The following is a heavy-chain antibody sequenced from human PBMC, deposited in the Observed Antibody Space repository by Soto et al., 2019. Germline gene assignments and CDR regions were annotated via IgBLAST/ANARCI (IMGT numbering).Heavy chain of an antibody. J-gene: IGHJ4*02. Sequence: QVQLQESGPGLVKPSGTLSLTCAVSGGSISSSNWWSWVRQPPGKGLEWIGEIYHSGSTNYNPSLKSRVTISVDKAKNQCSLKLSSVTAADTAVYYCARDRGIAAAARHFDYWGQGTLVTVSS. CDR1: GGSISSSNW. D-gene: IGHD6-13*01. V-gene: IGHV4-4*02. CDR3: ARDRGIAAAARHFDY. CDR2: IYHSGST.